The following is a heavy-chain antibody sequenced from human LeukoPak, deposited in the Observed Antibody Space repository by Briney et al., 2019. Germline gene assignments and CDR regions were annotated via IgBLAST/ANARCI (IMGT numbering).Heavy chain of an antibody. CDR2: INHSGST. V-gene: IGHV4-34*01. CDR3: TKGRGI. CDR1: GGSFSGYY. Sequence: SETLSLTCAVYGGSFSGYYWSWIRQPPGKGLEWIGEINHSGSTNYNPSLKSRVTISVDTSKNQFSLKLTSVTAADTAVYYCTKGRGIWGQGALVTVSS. J-gene: IGHJ4*02. D-gene: IGHD3-10*01.